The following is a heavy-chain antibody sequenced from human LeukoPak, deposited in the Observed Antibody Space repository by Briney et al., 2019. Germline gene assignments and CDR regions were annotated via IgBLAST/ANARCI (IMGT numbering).Heavy chain of an antibody. V-gene: IGHV1-2*06. J-gene: IGHJ5*02. D-gene: IGHD4-23*01. CDR2: INPNSGGT. CDR1: GYTFTGYY. CDR3: ARGTVSAVTNWFDR. Sequence: ASVKVSCKASGYTFTGYYMHWVRQASGQGLEWMGRINPNSGGTNYAQKFQGRVTMTRDTSISTAYVELSRLRSDDTAVYYCARGTVSAVTNWFDRWGQGTLVTV.